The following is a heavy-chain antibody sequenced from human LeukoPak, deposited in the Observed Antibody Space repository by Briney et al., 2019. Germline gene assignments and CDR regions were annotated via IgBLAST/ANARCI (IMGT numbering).Heavy chain of an antibody. Sequence: GESLKISCKGSGYSFTSYWIGWVRQMPGKGLEWMGIIYPGDSDTRYSPSFQGQVTIPADKSISTAYLQWSSLKASDTAMYYCAKLVGYCSGGSCYSGWFDPWGQGTLVTVSS. CDR3: AKLVGYCSGGSCYSGWFDP. D-gene: IGHD2-15*01. CDR2: IYPGDSDT. J-gene: IGHJ5*02. V-gene: IGHV5-51*01. CDR1: GYSFTSYW.